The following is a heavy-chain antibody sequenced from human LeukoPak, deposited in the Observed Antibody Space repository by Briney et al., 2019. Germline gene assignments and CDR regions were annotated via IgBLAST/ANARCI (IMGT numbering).Heavy chain of an antibody. J-gene: IGHJ3*02. CDR1: GFTFSSSA. CDR2: ISYDGSKT. V-gene: IGHV3-30-3*01. CDR3: ARVPQGAFDI. Sequence: GGSLRLSCAASGFTFSSSAMHWVRQCPGKGLEWVAVISYDGSKTSYAGSVKGRFTISRDNAKNSLYLQMNSLRAEDTAVYYCARVPQGAFDIWGQGTMVTVSS.